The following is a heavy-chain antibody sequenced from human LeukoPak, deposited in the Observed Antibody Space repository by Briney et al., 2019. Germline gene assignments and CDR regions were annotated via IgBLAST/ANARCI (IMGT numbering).Heavy chain of an antibody. D-gene: IGHD2-2*01. Sequence: GGSLRLSCAASGFTFSSYGMHWVRQAPGKGLEWVAVISYDGSNKYYADSVKGRFTISRDNSKNTLYLQMNSLRAEDTAVYYCARDRGGCSSTSCYAMDVWGKGTTVTVSS. CDR3: ARDRGGCSSTSCYAMDV. CDR1: GFTFSSYG. V-gene: IGHV3-30*03. J-gene: IGHJ6*03. CDR2: ISYDGSNK.